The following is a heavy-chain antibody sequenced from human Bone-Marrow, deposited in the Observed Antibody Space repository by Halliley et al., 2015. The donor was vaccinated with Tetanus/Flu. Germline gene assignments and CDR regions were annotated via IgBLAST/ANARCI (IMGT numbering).Heavy chain of an antibody. CDR3: ARHISSGWPYFDY. CDR1: GGSISSSSYY. Sequence: TLSLTCTVSGGSISSSSYYWGWVRQPPGKGLEYIGSIYYSGSTYYNPSLKSRVTISVDTSNNQFSLNLSSATAADRAVYYCARHISSGWPYFDYWGQGTLVTVSS. D-gene: IGHD6-19*01. J-gene: IGHJ4*02. CDR2: IYYSGST. V-gene: IGHV4-39*01.